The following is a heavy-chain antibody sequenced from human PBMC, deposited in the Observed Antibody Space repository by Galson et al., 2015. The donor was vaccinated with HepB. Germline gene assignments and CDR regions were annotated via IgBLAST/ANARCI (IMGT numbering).Heavy chain of an antibody. V-gene: IGHV3-33*01. J-gene: IGHJ2*01. Sequence: SLRLSCAASGFTFSSYGMHWVRQAPGKGLEWVAVIWYDGSNKYYADSVKGRFTISRDNSKNTLYLQMNSLRAEDTAVYYCARGYVRSRYFDLWGRGTLVTGSS. CDR3: ARGYVRSRYFDL. CDR2: IWYDGSNK. D-gene: IGHD2/OR15-2a*01. CDR1: GFTFSSYG.